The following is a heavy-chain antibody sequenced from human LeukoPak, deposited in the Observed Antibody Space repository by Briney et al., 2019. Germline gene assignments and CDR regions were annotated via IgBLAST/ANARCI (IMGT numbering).Heavy chain of an antibody. CDR1: GYKFTSNW. CDR2: IHPSDSDT. D-gene: IGHD6-13*01. Sequence: GEALKISCKGSGYKFTSNWIGWVRQMPGKGLEWMGIIHPSDSDTRYSPSFQGQVTISADKSISTAYLQWSSLKASDTAMDSRARPSYSSSWLPFDYWGQGTLVTVSS. J-gene: IGHJ4*02. V-gene: IGHV5-51*01. CDR3: ARPSYSSSWLPFDY.